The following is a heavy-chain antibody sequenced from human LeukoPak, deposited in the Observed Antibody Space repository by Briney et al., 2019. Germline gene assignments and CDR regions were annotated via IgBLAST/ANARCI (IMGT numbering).Heavy chain of an antibody. Sequence: GGSLRLSCAASGFTLSIYAMSWVRQTPRKGLEWVSASGNDGKTYYTDSVQGRFTISRDNSKNTLYLQMNILRAEDTAVYYCAKDEGYSYNYALGWGQGTLVTVSS. CDR3: AKDEGYSYNYALG. CDR2: SGNDGKT. J-gene: IGHJ4*02. V-gene: IGHV3-23*01. D-gene: IGHD5-18*01. CDR1: GFTLSIYA.